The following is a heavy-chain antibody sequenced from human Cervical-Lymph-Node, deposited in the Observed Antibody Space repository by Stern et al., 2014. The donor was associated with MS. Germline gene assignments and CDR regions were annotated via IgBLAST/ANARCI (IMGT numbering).Heavy chain of an antibody. CDR1: GYTFTSYA. CDR3: ARGSWFGGSPPFQH. Sequence: QVQLVESGAEVKKPGASVKVSCKASGYTFTSYAMHWVRQAPGQRLEWMGWINAGNGNTKYSQKVQGRVTITRDTSGSTAYRELSSLRSEDTAVYYCARGSWFGGSPPFQHWGQGTLVTVSS. J-gene: IGHJ1*01. D-gene: IGHD3-10*01. V-gene: IGHV1-3*01. CDR2: INAGNGNT.